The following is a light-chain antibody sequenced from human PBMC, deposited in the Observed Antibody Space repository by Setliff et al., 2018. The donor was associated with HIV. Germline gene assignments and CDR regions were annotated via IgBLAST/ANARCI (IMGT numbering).Light chain of an antibody. CDR3: ATWDSSLSAWV. Sequence: QSVLTQPPSVSAAPGQKATISCSGSSSNIGSNYVSWYQQLPGTAPKLLIYDNNKRPSGIPDRLSGSGSGTSATLGITGLQSGDEADYYCATWDSSLSAWVFGGGT. J-gene: IGLJ3*02. CDR2: DNN. CDR1: SSNIGSNY. V-gene: IGLV1-51*01.